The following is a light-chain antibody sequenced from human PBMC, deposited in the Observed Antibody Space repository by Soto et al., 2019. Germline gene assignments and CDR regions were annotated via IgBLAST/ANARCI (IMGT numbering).Light chain of an antibody. CDR1: QSVSSSY. CDR3: QQYGSSRIT. CDR2: GAS. V-gene: IGKV3-20*01. J-gene: IGKJ1*01. Sequence: EIVRRQSTAPLSVSPGERATLSFRASQSVSSSYLAWYQQKPGQAPRLLIYGASSRATGIPDRFSGSGSGTDFTLAISRLEPEDFAVYYCQQYGSSRITFGQGTKVDI.